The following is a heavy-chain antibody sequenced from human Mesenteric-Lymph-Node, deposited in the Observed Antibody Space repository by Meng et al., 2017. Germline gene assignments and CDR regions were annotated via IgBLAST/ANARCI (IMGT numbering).Heavy chain of an antibody. Sequence: QVQLQQWGAGLLKPSETLSLTCAVYGGSFSNYYWSWIRRPPGKGLEWIGEINHSGSTKYNPSLKSRVTISVDTSKNQFSLNLNSVTAADTAVYYCARGGSVPMVLSYWGQGTLVTVSS. D-gene: IGHD3-10*01. CDR2: INHSGST. J-gene: IGHJ4*02. CDR3: ARGGSVPMVLSY. V-gene: IGHV4-34*02. CDR1: GGSFSNYY.